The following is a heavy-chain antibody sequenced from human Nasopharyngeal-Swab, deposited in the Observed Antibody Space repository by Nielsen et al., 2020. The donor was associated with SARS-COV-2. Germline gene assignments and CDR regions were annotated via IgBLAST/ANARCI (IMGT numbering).Heavy chain of an antibody. Sequence: SLKISCAASGFTFDDYAMHWVRQAPGKGLEWESGISWNSGSIGYADSVKGRFTISRDNAKNSLYLQMNSLRAEDTALYYCAKDSWGFDFWGQGKMVTVSS. CDR3: AKDSWGFDF. CDR2: ISWNSGSI. CDR1: GFTFDDYA. V-gene: IGHV3-9*01. D-gene: IGHD7-27*01. J-gene: IGHJ3*01.